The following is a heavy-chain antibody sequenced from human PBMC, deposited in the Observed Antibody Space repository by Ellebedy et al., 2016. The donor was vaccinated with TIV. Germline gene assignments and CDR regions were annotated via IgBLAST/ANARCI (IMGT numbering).Heavy chain of an antibody. D-gene: IGHD5-18*01. CDR2: IYYSGST. CDR3: ARQGYRGYSYGATYTPFDY. V-gene: IGHV4-59*08. Sequence: MPSETLSLTCTVPGGSMTNYYWSWIRQPPGKGLEWIGNIYYSGSTNYNPSLKSRVTISVDTSKNQFSLKLSSVTAADTAVYYCARQGYRGYSYGATYTPFDYWGQGTLVTVSS. J-gene: IGHJ4*02. CDR1: GGSMTNYY.